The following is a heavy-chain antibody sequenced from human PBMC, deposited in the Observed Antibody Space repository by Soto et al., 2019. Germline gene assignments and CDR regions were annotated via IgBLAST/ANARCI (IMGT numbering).Heavy chain of an antibody. D-gene: IGHD3-22*01. J-gene: IGHJ3*01. Sequence: QVQLIQSEAEVKKPGSSVRVSCTASGGIFGSHGFSWVRQAPGQRLEWVGGFIPIFRTLTYTEKFQARVRIAADESTNTVYLDLSSLTSEDTAVYYCVRDRRIYYSDPHDEFGAADYEVWGQGTKVSVSS. CDR1: GGIFGSHG. V-gene: IGHV1-69*01. CDR3: VRDRRIYYSDPHDEFGAADYEV. CDR2: FIPIFRTL.